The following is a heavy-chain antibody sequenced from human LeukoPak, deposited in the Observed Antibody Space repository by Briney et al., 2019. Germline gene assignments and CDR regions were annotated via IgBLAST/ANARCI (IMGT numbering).Heavy chain of an antibody. Sequence: PSETLSLTCTVSGGSISSSSYYWGWIRQPPGKGLEWIGSIYYSGSTYYNPSLKSRVTISVDTSKNQFSLKLSSVTAADTAVYYCATSIAARRRYYYYYYMDAWGKGTTVTVSS. CDR2: IYYSGST. CDR1: GGSISSSSYY. CDR3: ATSIAARRRYYYYYYMDA. D-gene: IGHD6-6*01. J-gene: IGHJ6*03. V-gene: IGHV4-39*07.